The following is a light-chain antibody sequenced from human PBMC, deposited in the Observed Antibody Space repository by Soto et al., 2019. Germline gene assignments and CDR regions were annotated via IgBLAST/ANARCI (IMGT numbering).Light chain of an antibody. CDR1: QGISNY. Sequence: DIQMTQSPSSLSASVGDRVTITCRASQGISNYLAWYQQKPGKVPHLLIYDASALQSGVPSRFSVSGSGTDFALTISSLQPGDIATYYCPKYNKFLFTFGPGTKVEIK. CDR2: DAS. J-gene: IGKJ3*01. V-gene: IGKV1-27*01. CDR3: PKYNKFLFT.